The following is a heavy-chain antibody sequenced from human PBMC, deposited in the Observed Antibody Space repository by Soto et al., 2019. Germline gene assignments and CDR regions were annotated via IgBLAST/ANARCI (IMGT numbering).Heavy chain of an antibody. CDR1: GFTFNNYA. CDR3: TSAVCGTFSYSPDY. CDR2: ISSDGTDT. Sequence: LTRSCAASGFTFNNYAMHWVRQAPGKGLEGVAIISSDGTDTNYADSLKGRFTISRDNSKNTLYLQMSSLRDEDTAVYHCTSAVCGTFSYSPDYWGQGALVTV. D-gene: IGHD2-15*01. J-gene: IGHJ4*02. V-gene: IGHV3-30-3*01.